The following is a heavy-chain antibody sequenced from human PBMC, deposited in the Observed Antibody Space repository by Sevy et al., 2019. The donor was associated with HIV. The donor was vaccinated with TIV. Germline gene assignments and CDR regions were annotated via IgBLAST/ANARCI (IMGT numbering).Heavy chain of an antibody. J-gene: IGHJ4*02. Sequence: SLKISCAASGFTFEDYALHWVRQVPGKGLEWFSGISWNSGRIGYADSVKGRFTISRDNAKNSLYLQMNSLRAEDTAFYYCAKDSYYDSSGYFDAWGQGTLVTVSS. D-gene: IGHD3-22*01. V-gene: IGHV3-9*01. CDR2: ISWNSGRI. CDR3: AKDSYYDSSGYFDA. CDR1: GFTFEDYA.